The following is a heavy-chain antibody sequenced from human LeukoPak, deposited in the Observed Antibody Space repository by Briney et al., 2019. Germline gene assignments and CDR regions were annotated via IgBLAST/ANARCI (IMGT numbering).Heavy chain of an antibody. J-gene: IGHJ4*02. V-gene: IGHV1-69*13. CDR2: IIPIFGTA. Sequence: SVKVSCKASGGTFSSYAISWVRQAPGQGLEWMGGIIPIFGTANYAQKFQGRVTITADESTSTAYMELSSLRSDDTAVYYCARDFGGLSGYSGYADYWGQGTLVTVSS. D-gene: IGHD5-12*01. CDR1: GGTFSSYA. CDR3: ARDFGGLSGYSGYADY.